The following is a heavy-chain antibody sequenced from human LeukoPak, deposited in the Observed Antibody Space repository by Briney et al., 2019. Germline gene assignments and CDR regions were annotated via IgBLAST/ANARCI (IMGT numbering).Heavy chain of an antibody. CDR2: ISYDGSNK. CDR3: AKDGGGIAAAGQTDY. D-gene: IGHD6-13*01. J-gene: IGHJ4*02. Sequence: GRSLSLSCPASGLTFSSYGMHWVRQAPGKGLEWVAVISYDGSNKYYADSVKGRFTISRENTKNTLYMQKNSLRAEDTAVCYCAKDGGGIAAAGQTDYCGQGTLVTVSS. CDR1: GLTFSSYG. V-gene: IGHV3-30*18.